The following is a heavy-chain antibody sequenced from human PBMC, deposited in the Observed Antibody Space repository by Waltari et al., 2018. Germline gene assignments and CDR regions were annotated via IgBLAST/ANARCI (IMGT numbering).Heavy chain of an antibody. CDR2: IIPILGIA. CDR3: ARGAAAGTVY. CDR1: GGTFSSYT. J-gene: IGHJ4*02. V-gene: IGHV1-69*02. Sequence: QVQLVQSGAEVKKPGSSVKVSCKASGGTFSSYTINWVRQAPGQGLEWMGRIIPILGIANYAQKFQGRVTSTRNTSISTAYMELSSLRSEDTAVYYCARGAAAGTVYWGQGTLVTVSS. D-gene: IGHD6-13*01.